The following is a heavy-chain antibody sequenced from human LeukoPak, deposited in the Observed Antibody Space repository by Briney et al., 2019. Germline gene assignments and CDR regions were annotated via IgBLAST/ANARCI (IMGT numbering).Heavy chain of an antibody. Sequence: ASVKVSCKASGYTFTDYYMHWVRQAPGQGLEWMGWINPNSGVTNYAQKFQSRVTMTRDTSISTAYMELSRLRSDDTAVYYCARALGYCSGGSCYVGYWGQGTLVTVSS. J-gene: IGHJ4*02. D-gene: IGHD2-15*01. CDR1: GYTFTDYY. CDR3: ARALGYCSGGSCYVGY. CDR2: INPNSGVT. V-gene: IGHV1-2*02.